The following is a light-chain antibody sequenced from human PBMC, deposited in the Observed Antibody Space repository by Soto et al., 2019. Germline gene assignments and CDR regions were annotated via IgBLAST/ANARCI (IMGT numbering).Light chain of an antibody. J-gene: IGKJ1*01. Sequence: DIEMTQSPPILSVSPGEGPTLSCRASQRISTNLAWYQHIPGQAPRLLIVSSSRRPTDVPARFSGSGSGTDFTLTISSLQSEDSAFYYCQQYNNLPPTFGQGTKVDIK. CDR3: QQYNNLPPT. CDR2: SSS. V-gene: IGKV3-15*01. CDR1: QRISTN.